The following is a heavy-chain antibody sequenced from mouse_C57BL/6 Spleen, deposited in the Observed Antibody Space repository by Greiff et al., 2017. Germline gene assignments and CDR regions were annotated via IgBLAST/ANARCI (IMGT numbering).Heavy chain of an antibody. D-gene: IGHD1-1*01. CDR3: ARRDYYGSSPLVV. CDR1: GYTFTSYW. J-gene: IGHJ1*03. V-gene: IGHV1-59*01. CDR2: IDPSDSYT. Sequence: VKLQQPGAELVRPGTSVKLSCKASGYTFTSYWMHWVKQRPGQGLEWIGVIDPSDSYTNYNQKFKGKATLTVDTSSSTAYMQLSSLTSEDSAVYYCARRDYYGSSPLVVWGTGTTVTVSS.